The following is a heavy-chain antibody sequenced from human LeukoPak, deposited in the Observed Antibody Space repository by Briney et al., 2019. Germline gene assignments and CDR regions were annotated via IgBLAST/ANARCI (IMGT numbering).Heavy chain of an antibody. Sequence: ASVKVSWKASGHTFTGQYLHWVRQAPGQGLEWKGWITPNSGGTNYAQKFPGRVPMTRHTSISTAYMELSRLTSDDTAVYYCASVEPLVVAGKNWFDPWGQGTLVTVSS. CDR2: ITPNSGGT. CDR3: ASVEPLVVAGKNWFDP. V-gene: IGHV1-2*02. J-gene: IGHJ5*02. CDR1: GHTFTGQY. D-gene: IGHD3-22*01.